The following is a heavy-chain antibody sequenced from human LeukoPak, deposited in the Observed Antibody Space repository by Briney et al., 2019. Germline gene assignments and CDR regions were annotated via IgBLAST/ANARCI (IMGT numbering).Heavy chain of an antibody. Sequence: SETLSLTCAVYGGPFSGYYWNWIRQSPGKGLEWIGEINHSGSTNYNPSLKSRVTISVDTSKNQFSLKLSSVTAADTAVYYCARGRATYDFWSGYLFDYWGQGTPVTVSS. CDR1: GGPFSGYY. V-gene: IGHV4-34*01. CDR3: ARGRATYDFWSGYLFDY. J-gene: IGHJ4*02. CDR2: INHSGST. D-gene: IGHD3-3*01.